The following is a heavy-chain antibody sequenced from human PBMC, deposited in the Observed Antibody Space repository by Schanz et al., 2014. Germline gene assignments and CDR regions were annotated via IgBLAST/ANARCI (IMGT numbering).Heavy chain of an antibody. D-gene: IGHD2-15*01. CDR1: GITFSSHS. Sequence: EVHLVESGGGLVQPGGSLRLSCAASGITFSSHSFNWVRQAPGKGLEWISYITYNGGTIYYADSVKGRFTMSRDNAKNSVFLQMNSLRAEDTAVYYCAKTPREYCNYDNCPNWFDSGGQGTLVTASS. V-gene: IGHV3-48*01. CDR2: ITYNGGTI. J-gene: IGHJ5*01. CDR3: AKTPREYCNYDNCPNWFDS.